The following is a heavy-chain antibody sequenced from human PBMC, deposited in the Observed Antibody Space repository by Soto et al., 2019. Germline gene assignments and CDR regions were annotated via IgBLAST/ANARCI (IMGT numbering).Heavy chain of an antibody. CDR1: GFTFSSCA. CDR2: ISGSGGRT. Sequence: DVQLLESGGGLLQPGGSLRLSCAASGFTFSSCAMNWVRQAPGKGLEWVSTISGSGGRTYYTDSVKGRFTISRDNSKXXXXXXXXXXXXXXXXXXXXXXXXXXXXPYYDRASHIWGQGTKVTVSS. V-gene: IGHV3-23*01. CDR3: XXXXXXXXPYYDRASHI. D-gene: IGHD3-22*01. J-gene: IGHJ3*02.